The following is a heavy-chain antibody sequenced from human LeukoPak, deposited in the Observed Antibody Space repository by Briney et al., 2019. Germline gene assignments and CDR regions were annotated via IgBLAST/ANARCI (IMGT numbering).Heavy chain of an antibody. CDR1: GYTFTGYY. D-gene: IGHD3-3*01. Sequence: ASVKVSCKASGYTFTGYYMHWVRQAPGQGLEWVGWINPNSGGTNYAQKFQGRVTMTRDTSISTAYMELSRLRSDDTAVYYCARDLGGIFGVVNTFDYWGQGTLVTVSS. CDR3: ARDLGGIFGVVNTFDY. J-gene: IGHJ4*02. V-gene: IGHV1-2*02. CDR2: INPNSGGT.